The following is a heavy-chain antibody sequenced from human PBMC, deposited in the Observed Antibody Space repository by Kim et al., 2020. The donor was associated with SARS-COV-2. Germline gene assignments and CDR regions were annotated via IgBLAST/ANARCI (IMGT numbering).Heavy chain of an antibody. V-gene: IGHV3-21*01. Sequence: GGSLRLSCAASGFTFSSYSMNWVRQAPGKGLEWVSSISSSSSYIYYADSVKGRFTISRDNAKNSLYLQMNSLRAEDTAVYYCAREHISSWYLVYWGQGTLVTVSS. CDR2: ISSSSSYI. CDR3: AREHISSWYLVY. J-gene: IGHJ4*02. CDR1: GFTFSSYS. D-gene: IGHD6-13*01.